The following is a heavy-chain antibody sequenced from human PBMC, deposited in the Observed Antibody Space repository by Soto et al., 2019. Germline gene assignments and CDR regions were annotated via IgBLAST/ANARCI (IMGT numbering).Heavy chain of an antibody. V-gene: IGHV3-30*03. J-gene: IGHJ4*02. Sequence: QVQLVESGGGVVQPGRSLRLSCAASGFTFSSYGMHWVRQAPGKGLEWVAVISYDGSNKHYADSVKGRFTISRDNSKNTLYLQMSRLRAEDTAVYYCARSPDSGSYLAYFDYWRQGTLVTVSS. CDR2: ISYDGSNK. D-gene: IGHD1-26*01. CDR3: ARSPDSGSYLAYFDY. CDR1: GFTFSSYG.